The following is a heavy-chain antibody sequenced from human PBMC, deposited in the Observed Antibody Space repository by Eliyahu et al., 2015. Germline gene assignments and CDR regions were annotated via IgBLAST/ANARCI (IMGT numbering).Heavy chain of an antibody. J-gene: IGHJ5*02. CDR3: ARNIVVVPAATPQPNWFDP. CDR1: GYTFTSYG. V-gene: IGHV1-18*01. CDR2: ISAYNGNT. Sequence: QLVQSGAEVKKPGASVKVSCKASGYTFTSYGISWVRQAPGQGLEWMGWISAYNGNTNYAQKLQGRVTMTTDTSTSTAYMELRSLRSDDTAVYYCARNIVVVPAATPQPNWFDPWGQGTLVTVSS. D-gene: IGHD2-2*01.